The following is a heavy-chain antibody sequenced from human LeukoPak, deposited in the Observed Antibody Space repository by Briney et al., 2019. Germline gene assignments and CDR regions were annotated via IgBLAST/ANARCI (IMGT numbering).Heavy chain of an antibody. CDR2: INTNTGNP. CDR1: GYTFTSYA. Sequence: PGASVKVSCKASGYTFTSYAMNWVRQAPGQGLEWMGWINTNTGNPTYAQGFVGRFVFSLDTSVSTAYLQISSLKAEDTAVYYCAGREYYDSWSGNFYGMDVWGQGTTVTVSS. J-gene: IGHJ6*02. V-gene: IGHV7-4-1*02. D-gene: IGHD3-3*01. CDR3: AGREYYDSWSGNFYGMDV.